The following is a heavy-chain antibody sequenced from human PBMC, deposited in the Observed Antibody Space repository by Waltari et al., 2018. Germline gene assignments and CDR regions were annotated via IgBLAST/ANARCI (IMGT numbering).Heavy chain of an antibody. CDR3: ARESALRFLEWLLCPEFDY. CDR2: IYYSGST. V-gene: IGHV4-39*02. CDR1: GCSLSSSSYY. Sequence: QLQLQASGPGLVTPSETLSLTCTVPGCSLSSSSYYWGWFRQPPGKGLEWIGSIYYSGSTYYNPSLKSRVTISVDTSKNQFSLKLSSVTAADTAVYYCARESALRFLEWLLCPEFDYWGQGTLVTVSS. J-gene: IGHJ4*02. D-gene: IGHD3-3*01.